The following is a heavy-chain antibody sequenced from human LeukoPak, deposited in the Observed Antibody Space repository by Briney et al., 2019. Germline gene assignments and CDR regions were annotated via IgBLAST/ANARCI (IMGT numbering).Heavy chain of an antibody. CDR1: GGSISSYH. D-gene: IGHD3-22*01. Sequence: PSETPSLTCTVSGGSISSYHWSWIRQSPGKGLEWMGYIQYSGSTNRNPSLKSRVTISVDTSKNQFSLKLSSVTAADTAVYYCASLIYDSSGYYFDKWGQGTLVTVSS. V-gene: IGHV4-59*08. CDR2: IQYSGST. J-gene: IGHJ4*02. CDR3: ASLIYDSSGYYFDK.